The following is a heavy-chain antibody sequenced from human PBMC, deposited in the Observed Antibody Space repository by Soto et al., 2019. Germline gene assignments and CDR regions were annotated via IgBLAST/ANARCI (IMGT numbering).Heavy chain of an antibody. CDR1: GGTFSSYA. V-gene: IGHV1-69*06. CDR3: ARDGTSALSHDY. D-gene: IGHD1-26*01. Sequence: SVKVSCKASGGTFSSYAISWVRQAPGQGLEWMGGIIPIFGTANYAQKFQGRVTITADKSTSTAYMELSGLRSEDTAVYYCARDGTSALSHDYWGQGTLVTVSS. CDR2: IIPIFGTA. J-gene: IGHJ4*02.